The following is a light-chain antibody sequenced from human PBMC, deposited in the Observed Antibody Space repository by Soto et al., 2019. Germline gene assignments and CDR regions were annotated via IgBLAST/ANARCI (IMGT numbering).Light chain of an antibody. Sequence: QSALTQPASVSGSPGQSITISCTGTSSDVGTYNLVSWYQHHPGKAPKLMIYEGSKRPSGVSNRFSGSKSGNTASLTISGLQAEDEADYYCCSYASSSPFVFGTGTKLTVL. CDR2: EGS. J-gene: IGLJ1*01. V-gene: IGLV2-23*01. CDR3: CSYASSSPFV. CDR1: SSDVGTYNL.